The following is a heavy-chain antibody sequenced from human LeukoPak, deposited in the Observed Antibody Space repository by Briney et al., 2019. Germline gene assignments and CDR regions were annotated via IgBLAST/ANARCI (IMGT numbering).Heavy chain of an antibody. D-gene: IGHD2-21*02. Sequence: RGESLKISREGSGYSFSNYWIGWVRQMPGKGLEWMGIIYPGDYETRYSPSFQGLVTISVDKSISTAYLQWSSLKASDTAMYYCAIPPGYCGNDCSFDHWGQGTLVTVSS. V-gene: IGHV5-51*01. CDR2: IYPGDYET. J-gene: IGHJ4*02. CDR1: GYSFSNYW. CDR3: AIPPGYCGNDCSFDH.